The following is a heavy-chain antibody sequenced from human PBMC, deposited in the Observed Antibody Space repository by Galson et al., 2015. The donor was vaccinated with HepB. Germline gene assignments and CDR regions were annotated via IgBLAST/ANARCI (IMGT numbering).Heavy chain of an antibody. CDR2: IYPADSDT. Sequence: QSGAEVKKPGESLKISCKGSGYSFTSYWIGWVRQMPGKGLEWMGIIYPADSDTRYSPSFQGQVTISADKSISTAYLQWSSLKASDTAMYYCARQAQEGYYYYYYGMDVWGQGTTVTVSS. CDR3: ARQAQEGYYYYYYGMDV. J-gene: IGHJ6*02. CDR1: GYSFTSYW. V-gene: IGHV5-51*01.